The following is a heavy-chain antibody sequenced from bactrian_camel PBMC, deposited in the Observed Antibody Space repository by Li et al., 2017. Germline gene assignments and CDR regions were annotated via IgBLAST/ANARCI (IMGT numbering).Heavy chain of an antibody. CDR1: EYTHCGYS. CDR3: ATTGFDF. CDR2: IYSDGDV. J-gene: IGHJ6*01. D-gene: IGHD5*01. Sequence: DVQLVESGGGSVQEGGSLRLSCAASEYTHCGYSMSWFRQSPGKEREFLSQIYSDGDVRYVDSVKGRFLISRDNAKNTVYLQMNDLKSDDTALYYCATTGFDFWGQGTQVTVS. V-gene: IGHV3S10*01.